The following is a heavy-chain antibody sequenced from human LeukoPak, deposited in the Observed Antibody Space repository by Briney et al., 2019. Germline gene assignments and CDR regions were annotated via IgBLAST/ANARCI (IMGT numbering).Heavy chain of an antibody. D-gene: IGHD3-10*01. Sequence: SGGSLRLSCAASGFIFSSYSMNWVRQAPGKGLEWVSSISSSSSYIYYADSVKGRFTISRDNAKNSLYLQMNSLRAEDTAVYYCARDVDGSGSPLDYWGQGTLVTVSS. V-gene: IGHV3-21*01. CDR1: GFIFSSYS. CDR3: ARDVDGSGSPLDY. CDR2: ISSSSSYI. J-gene: IGHJ4*02.